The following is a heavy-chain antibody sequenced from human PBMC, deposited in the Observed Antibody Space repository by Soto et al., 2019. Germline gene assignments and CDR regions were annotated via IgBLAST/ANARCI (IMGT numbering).Heavy chain of an antibody. D-gene: IGHD5-12*01. V-gene: IGHV4-59*01. CDR1: GASIISYY. CDR3: ARGGPSSKWPVP. J-gene: IGHJ5*02. Sequence: SETLSLTCTVSGASIISYYWGWFRQPPGKGLDWIGYIHYGGSTNHNPSLKSRVTMSVDTSKNQFSLKLSSVTAADTAVYFCARGGPSSKWPVPWGQGIQVTVSS. CDR2: IHYGGST.